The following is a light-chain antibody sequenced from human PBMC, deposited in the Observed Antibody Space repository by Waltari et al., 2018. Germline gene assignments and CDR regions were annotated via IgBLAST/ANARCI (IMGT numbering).Light chain of an antibody. CDR1: SLRTYS. Sequence: SSELPPDPPVSVALGQTVRITCQGASLRTYSASWYQQKPGQAPVLVIYGKNNRPSGIPDRFSGSSSGNTASLTITGAQAEDEADYYCNSRDSSGNHLVFGGGTKLTVL. J-gene: IGLJ2*01. CDR3: NSRDSSGNHLV. V-gene: IGLV3-19*01. CDR2: GKN.